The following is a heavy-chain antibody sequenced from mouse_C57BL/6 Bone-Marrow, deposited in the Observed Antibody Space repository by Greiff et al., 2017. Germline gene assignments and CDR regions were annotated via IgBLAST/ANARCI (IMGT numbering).Heavy chain of an antibody. CDR3: ARNPLPTVVATDFDY. J-gene: IGHJ2*01. CDR1: GYTFTDYA. D-gene: IGHD1-1*01. V-gene: IGHV1-67*01. Sequence: VKLMESGPELVRPGVSVKISCKGSGYTFTDYAMHWVKQSHAKSLEWIGVISTYYGDASYNQKFKDKATMTVDKSSSTAYMELARLTSEDSAVYYCARNPLPTVVATDFDYWGQGTTLTVSS. CDR2: ISTYYGDA.